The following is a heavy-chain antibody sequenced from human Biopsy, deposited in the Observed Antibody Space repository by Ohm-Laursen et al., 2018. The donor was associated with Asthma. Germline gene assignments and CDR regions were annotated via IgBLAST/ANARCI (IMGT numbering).Heavy chain of an antibody. CDR3: ARVLTTEEGDTWFDP. D-gene: IGHD4-11*01. CDR1: GYTVTRYA. J-gene: IGHJ5*02. V-gene: IGHV1-69*13. Sequence: ASVKVSCKAYGYTVTRYAINWVRQAPGQGLEWMGGIIPMFGTTKYPQKFQARVSITADEATSTVYMELSSLRSEDTAVYYCARVLTTEEGDTWFDPWGQGTLVTVSS. CDR2: IIPMFGTT.